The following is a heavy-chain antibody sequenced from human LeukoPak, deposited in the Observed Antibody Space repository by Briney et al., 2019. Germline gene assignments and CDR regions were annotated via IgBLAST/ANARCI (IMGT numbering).Heavy chain of an antibody. CDR3: ARDPVITIFGGLFGAFDY. Sequence: GGSLRLSCAASGFTFSNYAMYWVRQTPGKGLQWVALISYDGSNKYSADSVKGRFTISRDNSKNTLYLQMNSLRAEDTAVYYCARDPVITIFGGLFGAFDYWGQGTLVTVSS. CDR2: ISYDGSNK. CDR1: GFTFSNYA. J-gene: IGHJ4*02. D-gene: IGHD3-3*01. V-gene: IGHV3-30*04.